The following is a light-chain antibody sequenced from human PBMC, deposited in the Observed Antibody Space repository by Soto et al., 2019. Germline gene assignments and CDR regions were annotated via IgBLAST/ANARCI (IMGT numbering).Light chain of an antibody. CDR3: QQLYSDPLN. Sequence: DIQMTQSPSTLSASVGDRVTITCRASQSITSYLAWYQXXXXXXXXXXXXXXXNLQSXVPSRLSGSGYGKDFSITISNMKHEEFAHHYCQQLYSDPLNFGAGPKVDI. J-gene: IGKJ4*01. CDR2: XXX. V-gene: IGKV1-9*01. CDR1: QSITSY.